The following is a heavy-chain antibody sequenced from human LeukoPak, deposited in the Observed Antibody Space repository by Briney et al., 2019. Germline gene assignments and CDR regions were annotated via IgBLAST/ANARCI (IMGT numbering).Heavy chain of an antibody. D-gene: IGHD3-9*01. Sequence: ASETLSLTCTVSGGSISSGYYWGWIRQPPGKGLEWIGSIYHSGSTYSNPSLKSRVTISVDTSKNQFSLKLSSVTAADTAVYYCATDTYYDILTGYSSVDYWGQGTLVTVSS. CDR1: GGSISSGYY. CDR2: IYHSGST. V-gene: IGHV4-38-2*02. J-gene: IGHJ4*02. CDR3: ATDTYYDILTGYSSVDY.